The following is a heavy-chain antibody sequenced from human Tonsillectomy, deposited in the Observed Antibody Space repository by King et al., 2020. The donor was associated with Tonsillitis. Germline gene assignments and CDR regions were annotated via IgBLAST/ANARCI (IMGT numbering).Heavy chain of an antibody. CDR2: IHTSGST. V-gene: IGHV4-4*07. CDR1: GGSRSSYY. J-gene: IGHJ6*02. CDR3: ARDQRGSYGMDV. Sequence: QLQESGPGLVKPSETLSLTCTVSGGSRSSYYWSWIRQPAGKGLKWIGRIHTSGSTNYNPSLKSRVTMSVDTSKNQFSLKLSSVTAADTAVYYCARDQRGSYGMDVWGQGTTVTVSS.